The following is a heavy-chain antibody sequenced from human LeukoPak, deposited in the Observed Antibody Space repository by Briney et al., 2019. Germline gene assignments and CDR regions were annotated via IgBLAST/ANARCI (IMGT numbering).Heavy chain of an antibody. V-gene: IGHV4-34*01. D-gene: IGHD2-2*01. CDR3: AEYHLDCSSTSCSAGWFDP. Sequence: SETLSLTCAVYGGSFSGCYWSWIRQPPGKGLEWIGEINHSGSTNYNPSLKSRVTISVDTSKNQFSLKLSSVTAADTAVYYCAEYHLDCSSTSCSAGWFDPWGQGTLVTVSS. J-gene: IGHJ5*02. CDR1: GGSFSGCY. CDR2: INHSGST.